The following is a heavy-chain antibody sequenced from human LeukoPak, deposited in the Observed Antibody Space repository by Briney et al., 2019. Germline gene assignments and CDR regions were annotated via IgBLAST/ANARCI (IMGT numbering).Heavy chain of an antibody. J-gene: IGHJ4*02. CDR3: ARDPYYDILTGYYNVIPTFDY. D-gene: IGHD3-9*01. V-gene: IGHV1-2*02. CDR2: INPNSGGT. Sequence: ASVKVSCKASGYTFTSYYMHWVRQAPGQGLEWMGWINPNSGGTNYAQKFQGRVTMTRDTSISTAYMELSRLRSDDTAVYCCARDPYYDILTGYYNVIPTFDYWGQGTLVTVSS. CDR1: GYTFTSYY.